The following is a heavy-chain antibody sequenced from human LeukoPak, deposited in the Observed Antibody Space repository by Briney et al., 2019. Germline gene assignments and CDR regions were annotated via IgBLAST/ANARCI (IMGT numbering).Heavy chain of an antibody. CDR3: ASGYSYGQFDY. V-gene: IGHV4-59*08. CDR2: IYYSGST. D-gene: IGHD5-18*01. J-gene: IGHJ4*02. Sequence: SETLSLTCTVSGGSISSYFWSWIRQPPGKGLEWIGYIYYSGSTNYNPSLKSRVTISVDTSKNNFSLKLSSVTAADTAVYYCASGYSYGQFDYWGQGTLVTVSS. CDR1: GGSISSYF.